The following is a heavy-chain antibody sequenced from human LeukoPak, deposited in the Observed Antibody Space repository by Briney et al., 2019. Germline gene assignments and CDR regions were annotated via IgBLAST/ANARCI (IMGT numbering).Heavy chain of an antibody. CDR3: ARDLYGGNPYYYYYGMDV. CDR2: INPNSGGT. Sequence: ASVKVSCKASGYTFTGYYMHWVRQAPGQGLEWMGWINPNSGGTNYAQKFQGWVTMTRDTSISTAYMELSRLRSDDTAVYYCARDLYGGNPYYYYYGMDVWGQGTTVTVSS. D-gene: IGHD4-23*01. CDR1: GYTFTGYY. V-gene: IGHV1-2*04. J-gene: IGHJ6*02.